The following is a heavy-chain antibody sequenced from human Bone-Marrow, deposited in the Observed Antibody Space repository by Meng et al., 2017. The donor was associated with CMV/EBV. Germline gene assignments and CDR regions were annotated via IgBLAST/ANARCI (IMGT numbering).Heavy chain of an antibody. J-gene: IGHJ3*02. CDR3: ARDNSGSDDAFDI. CDR2: INSDGSST. CDR1: GFIFSNAW. V-gene: IGHV3-74*01. Sequence: GESLKISCAASGFIFSNAWMSWVRQAPGKGLVWVSRINSDGSSTSYADSVKGRFTISRDNAKNTLYLQMNSLRAEDTAVYYCARDNSGSDDAFDIWGQGTMVTVSS. D-gene: IGHD1-26*01.